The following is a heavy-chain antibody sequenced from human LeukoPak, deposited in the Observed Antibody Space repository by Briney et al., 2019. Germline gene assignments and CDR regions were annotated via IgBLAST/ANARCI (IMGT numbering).Heavy chain of an antibody. CDR1: GYIFTSYF. Sequence: GASVKVSCKASGYIFTSYFISWVRQAPGKGLEWMGGFDPEDGETIYALKFQGRVTMTEDTSTDTAYMELSSLRSEDTAVYYCATDIAAAGTAFDYWGQGTLVTVSS. D-gene: IGHD6-13*01. CDR3: ATDIAAAGTAFDY. CDR2: FDPEDGET. V-gene: IGHV1-24*01. J-gene: IGHJ4*02.